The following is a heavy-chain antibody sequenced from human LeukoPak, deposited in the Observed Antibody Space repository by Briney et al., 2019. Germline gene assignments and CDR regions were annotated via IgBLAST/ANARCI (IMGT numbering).Heavy chain of an antibody. CDR2: IASDGSST. CDR1: GFTFSSYW. CDR3: ARGRPHGNDY. J-gene: IGHJ4*02. D-gene: IGHD4-23*01. V-gene: IGHV3-74*01. Sequence: GGSLRLSCAASGFTFSSYWMNWVRQAPGKGLVWVSRIASDGSSTTYADSVKGRFSISRDSAKNTLYLQMNSLRVEDTAVYYCARGRPHGNDYWGQGTLVTVSS.